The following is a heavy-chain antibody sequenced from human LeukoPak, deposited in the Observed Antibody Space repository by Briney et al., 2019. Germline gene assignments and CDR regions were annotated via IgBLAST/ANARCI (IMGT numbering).Heavy chain of an antibody. CDR2: MNPYSGNT. D-gene: IGHD3-10*01. CDR1: GYTFISYD. J-gene: IGHJ4*01. CDR3: VREVCLMVRGVNPSFDT. V-gene: IGHV1-8*01. Sequence: ASVKVSCKTSGYTFISYDINWVRQAPGQGLQWVGWMNPYSGNTGFAEEFQGRVSMTRNSSINTAYLELTSLKYEDTAVYYCVREVCLMVRGVNPSFDTWGHGTLVTVSS.